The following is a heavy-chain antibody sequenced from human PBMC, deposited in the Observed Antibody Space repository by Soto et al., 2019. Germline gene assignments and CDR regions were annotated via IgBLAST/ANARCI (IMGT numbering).Heavy chain of an antibody. CDR3: ARGVRGYSYGNWFDP. CDR1: GGSISTYY. D-gene: IGHD5-18*01. Sequence: SETLSLTCTVSGGSISTYYWSWIRQPPGKGLEWIGYISYSGSTNYNPSLESRVTISVDTSNKNFSLKLSSVTAADTAVYYCARGVRGYSYGNWFDPWGQGTLVTVSS. V-gene: IGHV4-59*01. CDR2: ISYSGST. J-gene: IGHJ5*02.